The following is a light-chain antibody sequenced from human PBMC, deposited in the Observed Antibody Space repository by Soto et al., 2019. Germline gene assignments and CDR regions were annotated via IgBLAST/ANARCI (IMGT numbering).Light chain of an antibody. J-gene: IGLJ1*01. Sequence: QSVLPQPASVSGSPGQSITISFTGTSNTIAGYNVVSWYQQHPGKAPKVIIYEGIKRPSGVSNRFSGSISGSTASLTISGLQAEDEADYYCCSYVGATTDVFGTGTKLTVL. V-gene: IGLV2-23*01. CDR3: CSYVGATTDV. CDR1: SNTIAGYNV. CDR2: EGI.